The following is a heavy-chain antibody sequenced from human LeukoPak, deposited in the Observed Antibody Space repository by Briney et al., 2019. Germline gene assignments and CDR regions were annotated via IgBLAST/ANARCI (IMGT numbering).Heavy chain of an antibody. CDR2: IFTSGST. J-gene: IGHJ4*02. Sequence: KPSENLSLNCTVSGGSISSYYWGWIRQPAGKGLEWIWRIFTSGSTNYNPSLKSRVTMSVDTSKNQFSLKLRSVTAADTAVYYCARDRGNWNYPLDYWGQGTLVTVSS. CDR1: GGSISSYY. D-gene: IGHD1-7*01. V-gene: IGHV4-4*07. CDR3: ARDRGNWNYPLDY.